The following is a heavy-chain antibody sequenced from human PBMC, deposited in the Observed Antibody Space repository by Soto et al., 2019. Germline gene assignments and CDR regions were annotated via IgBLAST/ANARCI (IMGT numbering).Heavy chain of an antibody. J-gene: IGHJ1*01. D-gene: IGHD1-26*01. CDR1: GGTFSSYA. Sequence: VKVSCKASGGTFSSYAISWVRQAPGQGLEWMGGIIPIFGTANYAQKFQGRVTITADKSTSTAYMELSSLRSEDTAVYYCARVPPSFGGSYSLYFQHWGQGTLVTVSS. CDR3: ARVPPSFGGSYSLYFQH. V-gene: IGHV1-69*06. CDR2: IIPIFGTA.